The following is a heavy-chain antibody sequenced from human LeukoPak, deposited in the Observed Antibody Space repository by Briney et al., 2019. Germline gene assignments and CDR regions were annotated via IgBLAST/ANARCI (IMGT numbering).Heavy chain of an antibody. V-gene: IGHV1-18*01. CDR2: ISAYNGYT. D-gene: IGHD3-22*01. J-gene: IGHJ6*02. CDR1: GYTFTSYG. CDR3: ARDARNYDSSGYLYYYYYGMDV. Sequence: ASVKVSCKASGYTFTSYGISWVRQAPGQGLEWMGWISAYNGYTNYAQKLQGRVTMTTDTSTSTAYMELRSLRSDDTAVYYCARDARNYDSSGYLYYYYYGMDVWGQGTTVTVSS.